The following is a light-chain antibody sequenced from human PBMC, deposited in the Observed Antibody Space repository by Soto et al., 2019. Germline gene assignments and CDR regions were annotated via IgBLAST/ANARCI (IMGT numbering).Light chain of an antibody. CDR3: QQYHEWPRT. CDR2: GAS. CDR1: QSVSNN. J-gene: IGKJ1*01. Sequence: EIVLTQSPGTLALSPGERATLSCRASQSVSNNYLAWYQQKPGQAPRLLIYGASNRATGIPDRFSGSGSGTEFTLTISGLQSEELAVYYCQQYHEWPRTFGQGTKV. V-gene: IGKV3D-15*01.